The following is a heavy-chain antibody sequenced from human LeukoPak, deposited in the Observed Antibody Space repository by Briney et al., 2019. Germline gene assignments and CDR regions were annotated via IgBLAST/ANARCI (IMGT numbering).Heavy chain of an antibody. CDR3: ARDRESYTSGSYLI. J-gene: IGHJ4*02. CDR1: GYTFTAYY. V-gene: IGHV1-2*02. Sequence: ASVKVSCKASGYTFTAYYIHWVRQAPGQGLEWMGWINPNSGDTNYAQKFRDRVTMARDTSVTAAYMELSSLGSDDTAVYYCARDRESYTSGSYLIWGQGSLITVSS. D-gene: IGHD3-10*01. CDR2: INPNSGDT.